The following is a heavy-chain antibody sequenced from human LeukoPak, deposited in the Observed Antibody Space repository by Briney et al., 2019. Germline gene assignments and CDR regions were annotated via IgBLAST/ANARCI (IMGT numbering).Heavy chain of an antibody. CDR1: GGSISSYY. Sequence: SETLSLTCTVSGGSISSYYWSWIRQPPGKGLEWIGYIYYSGSTNYNPSLKGRVTISVDTSKNQFSLKLSSVTAADTAVYYCARDHVSTTRAFDIWGQGTMVTVSS. J-gene: IGHJ3*02. V-gene: IGHV4-59*01. D-gene: IGHD1-26*01. CDR2: IYYSGST. CDR3: ARDHVSTTRAFDI.